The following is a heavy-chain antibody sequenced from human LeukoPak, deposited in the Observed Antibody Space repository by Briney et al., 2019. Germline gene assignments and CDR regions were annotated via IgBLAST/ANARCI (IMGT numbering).Heavy chain of an antibody. J-gene: IGHJ4*02. CDR1: GYTFTSYG. Sequence: ASVKVSCKASGYTFTSYGISLVRQAPGQGLEWMGWISAYNGNTNYAQKLQGRVTMTTDTSTSTAYMELRSLRSDDTAVYYCARIRVRTDCSGGSCYSPTPYYFDYWGQGTLVTVSS. CDR2: ISAYNGNT. CDR3: ARIRVRTDCSGGSCYSPTPYYFDY. V-gene: IGHV1-18*01. D-gene: IGHD2-15*01.